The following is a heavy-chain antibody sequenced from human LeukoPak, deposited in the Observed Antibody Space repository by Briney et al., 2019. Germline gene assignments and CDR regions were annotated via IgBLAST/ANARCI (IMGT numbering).Heavy chain of an antibody. J-gene: IGHJ5*02. CDR1: GGSISSGGYY. CDR3: AREGAGIGEIWFDP. CDR2: IYHSGST. D-gene: IGHD3-10*01. Sequence: SQTLSLTCTVSGGSISSGGYYWSWIRQPPGKGLEWIGYIYHSGSTYYNPSLKSRVTISVDRSKNQFSLKLSSVTAADTAVYYCAREGAGIGEIWFDPWGQGTLVTVSS. V-gene: IGHV4-30-2*01.